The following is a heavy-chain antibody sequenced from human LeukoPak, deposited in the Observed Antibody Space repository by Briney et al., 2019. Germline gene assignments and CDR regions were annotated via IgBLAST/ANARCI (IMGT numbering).Heavy chain of an antibody. CDR2: ISSSSSYI. CDR1: GFTFSSYS. D-gene: IGHD3-10*01. J-gene: IGHJ4*02. Sequence: GGSLRLSCAASGFTFSSYSMNWVRQAPGKGLEWVSPISSSSSYIYYADSVKGRFTISRDNAKNSLYLQMNSLRAEDTAVYYCARTTGGVRGVIRTYYFDYWGQGTLVTVSS. V-gene: IGHV3-21*01. CDR3: ARTTGGVRGVIRTYYFDY.